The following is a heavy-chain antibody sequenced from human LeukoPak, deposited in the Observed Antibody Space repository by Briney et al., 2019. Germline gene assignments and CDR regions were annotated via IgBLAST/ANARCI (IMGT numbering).Heavy chain of an antibody. CDR1: GFTFSNYA. CDR3: AKDSSGSYYGKSDF. CDR2: ISAGGGST. J-gene: IGHJ4*02. Sequence: GGSLRLSCAASGFTFSNYAMSWVRQAPGKGLDWVSGISAGGGSTYYADSVKGRFTISRDNSKNTLYLQMNSLRGEDTAVYYCAKDSSGSYYGKSDFWGQGTLVAVSS. D-gene: IGHD1-26*01. V-gene: IGHV3-23*01.